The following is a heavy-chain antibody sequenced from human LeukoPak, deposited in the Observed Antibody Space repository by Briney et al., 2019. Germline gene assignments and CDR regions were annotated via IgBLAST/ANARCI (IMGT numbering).Heavy chain of an antibody. Sequence: GGSLRLSCAASGFTVSSNYMSWIRQAPGKGLERISYITSSGSTTYYVDSVKGRFTISRDNAKNSLYLQMNSLRAEDTAVYYCARGYSGTYYNYWGQGTLVTVSS. CDR3: ARGYSGTYYNY. CDR2: ITSSGSTT. V-gene: IGHV3-11*01. J-gene: IGHJ4*02. CDR1: GFTVSSNY. D-gene: IGHD1-26*01.